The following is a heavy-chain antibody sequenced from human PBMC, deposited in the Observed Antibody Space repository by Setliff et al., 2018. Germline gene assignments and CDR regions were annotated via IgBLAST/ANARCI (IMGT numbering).Heavy chain of an antibody. CDR1: ADSMNNNF. CDR2: IYPDGTT. D-gene: IGHD6-13*01. J-gene: IGHJ4*02. CDR3: ARAINSVSWTPKY. Sequence: PSETLSLTCIVSADSMNNNFWTWIRRPPGKGLEWIGYIYPDGTTNYNPSLKSRMTISLDMSKNQFSLTLRSVTAADTAMYYCARAINSVSWTPKYWGRGTLVTVSS. V-gene: IGHV4-4*08.